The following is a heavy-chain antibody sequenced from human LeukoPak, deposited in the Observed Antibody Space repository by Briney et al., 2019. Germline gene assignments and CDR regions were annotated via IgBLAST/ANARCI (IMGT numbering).Heavy chain of an antibody. CDR3: ARDRGDYGESYGMDV. V-gene: IGHV3-21*01. CDR2: ISSSSSYI. D-gene: IGHD4-17*01. CDR1: GFTFSSYS. J-gene: IGHJ6*02. Sequence: PGGSLRLSCAASGFTFSSYSMNWVRQAPGKGLGWVSSISSSSSYIYYADSVKGRFTISRDNAKNSLYLQMNSLRAEDTAVYYCARDRGDYGESYGMDVWGQGTTVTVSS.